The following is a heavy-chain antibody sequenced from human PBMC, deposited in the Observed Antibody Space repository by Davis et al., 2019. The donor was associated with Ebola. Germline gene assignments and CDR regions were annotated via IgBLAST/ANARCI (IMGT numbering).Heavy chain of an antibody. Sequence: PSETLSLTCTVSGASISSSYWSWIRQPAGKGLEWIGRVYTSGSTTYNPSLRSRVTMSVDTSINQFSLRLSSVTAADTAIYYCARGVWLGENWFDPWGQGIPVTVSS. V-gene: IGHV4-4*07. J-gene: IGHJ5*02. CDR1: GASISSSY. D-gene: IGHD6-19*01. CDR2: VYTSGST. CDR3: ARGVWLGENWFDP.